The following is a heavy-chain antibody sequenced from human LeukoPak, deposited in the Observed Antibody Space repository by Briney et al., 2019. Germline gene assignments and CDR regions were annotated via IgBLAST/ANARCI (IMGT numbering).Heavy chain of an antibody. CDR2: ICTSSTYI. J-gene: IGHJ4*02. D-gene: IGHD3-10*01. CDR1: GFAFSRYS. V-gene: IGHV3-21*01. CDR3: ARDYYGSMY. Sequence: GGSLRLSCAASGFAFSRYSMMWVRQAPGKGLEWVSSICTSSTYIHYADSVKGRFTISRDNAKNSLYLQMNSLTDDDTAVYYCARDYYGSMYWGQGTLVTVSS.